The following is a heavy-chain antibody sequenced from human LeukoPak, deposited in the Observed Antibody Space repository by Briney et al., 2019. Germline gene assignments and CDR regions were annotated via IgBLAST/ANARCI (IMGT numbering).Heavy chain of an antibody. CDR3: AREVSGSSFFDY. D-gene: IGHD1-26*01. CDR2: INSDGSST. CDR1: GFTFSNYW. Sequence: GGSLRLSCTASGFTFSNYWMHWVRQAPGKGLVWVSRINSDGSSTSYADSVKGRSTISRDNAKDTLYLQMNSLRAEDTAVYYCAREVSGSSFFDYWGQGTLVTVSS. J-gene: IGHJ4*02. V-gene: IGHV3-74*01.